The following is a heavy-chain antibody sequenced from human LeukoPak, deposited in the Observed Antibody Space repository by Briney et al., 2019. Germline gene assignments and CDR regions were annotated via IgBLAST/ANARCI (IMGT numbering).Heavy chain of an antibody. CDR1: GFTFDDYG. Sequence: GGSLRLSCAASGFTFDDYGMSWVRQAPGKGLEWVSGINWNGGSTGYADSVKGRFTISRDNAKSSLYLQMNSLRAEDTAVYYCAKDRSSSWSDAFDIWGQGTMVTVSS. V-gene: IGHV3-20*04. CDR2: INWNGGST. D-gene: IGHD6-13*01. J-gene: IGHJ3*02. CDR3: AKDRSSSWSDAFDI.